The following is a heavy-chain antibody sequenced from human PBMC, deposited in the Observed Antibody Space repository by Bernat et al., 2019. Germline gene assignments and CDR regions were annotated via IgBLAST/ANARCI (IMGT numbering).Heavy chain of an antibody. CDR1: GFTFDDYT. V-gene: IGHV3-43*01. Sequence: EVQLVESGGVVVQPGGSLRLSCAASGFTFDDYTMHWVRQAPGKGLEWVSLISWDGGSTYYADSVKGRFTISRDNSKNSLYLQMNSLRTEDTALYYCAKDIGDDILTGDIWGQGTMVTVSS. CDR3: AKDIGDDILTGDI. J-gene: IGHJ3*02. D-gene: IGHD3-9*01. CDR2: ISWDGGST.